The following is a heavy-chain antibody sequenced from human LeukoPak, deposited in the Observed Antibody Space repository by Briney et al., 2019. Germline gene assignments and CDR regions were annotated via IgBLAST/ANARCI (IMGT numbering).Heavy chain of an antibody. J-gene: IGHJ4*02. CDR3: ARDRYCSSTSCYDVEVVDY. CDR1: GFTFSSYS. V-gene: IGHV3-21*01. CDR2: ISSSSSYI. D-gene: IGHD2-2*01. Sequence: GGSLRLSCAASGFTFSSYSMNWVRQAPGKGLEWVSSISSSSSYIYYADSVKGRFTISRDNAKNSLYLQMNSLRAEDTAVYYCARDRYCSSTSCYDVEVVDYWGQGTLVTVSS.